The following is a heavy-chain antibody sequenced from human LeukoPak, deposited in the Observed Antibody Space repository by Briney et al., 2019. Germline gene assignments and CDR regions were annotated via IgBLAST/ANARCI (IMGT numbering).Heavy chain of an antibody. Sequence: SETLSLTCTVSGGSISSGDYYWSWIRQPAGKGLECIGRIYTSGSTKYNPSLKSRVTISVDTSKNQFSLKLSSVTAADTAVYYCARIPAAVVSGGGYRVDWGQGTLVTVSS. J-gene: IGHJ4*02. CDR3: ARIPAAVVSGGGYRVD. D-gene: IGHD5-24*01. V-gene: IGHV4-61*02. CDR1: GGSISSGDYY. CDR2: IYTSGST.